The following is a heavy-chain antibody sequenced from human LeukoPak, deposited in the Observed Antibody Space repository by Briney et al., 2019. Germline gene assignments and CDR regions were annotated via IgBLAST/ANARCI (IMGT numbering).Heavy chain of an antibody. V-gene: IGHV1-18*01. CDR1: GYNFTIYT. CDR2: ISPYNGNT. Sequence: GASVKVSCKASGYNFTIYTISWVRQAPGQGLEWMGWISPYNGNTNSGQKLQGRVTMTTDTSTNTAYMELRSLRPDDTAVYYCARGHSGSYSGDYYYGLDVWGQGTTVTVSS. CDR3: ARGHSGSYSGDYYYGLDV. D-gene: IGHD1-26*01. J-gene: IGHJ6*02.